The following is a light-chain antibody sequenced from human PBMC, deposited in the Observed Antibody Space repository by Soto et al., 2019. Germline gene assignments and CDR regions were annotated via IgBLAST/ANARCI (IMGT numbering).Light chain of an antibody. J-gene: IGLJ1*01. CDR3: SSYAGNTKGV. CDR2: EVS. Sequence: QSVLTQPPSASGSPGQSVTISCTGTSSDVGGYDYVSWYQQHPGKAPKLMIFEVSKRPSGVPDRFSGSKSSNTASLTVSGLQAEDEADYYCSSYAGNTKGVFGTGTKVTVL. CDR1: SSDVGGYDY. V-gene: IGLV2-8*01.